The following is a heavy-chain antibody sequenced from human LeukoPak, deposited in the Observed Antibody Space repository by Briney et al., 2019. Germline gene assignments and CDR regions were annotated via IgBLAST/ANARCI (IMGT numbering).Heavy chain of an antibody. V-gene: IGHV3-30*04. J-gene: IGHJ6*03. CDR2: ISYDGSNK. CDR3: ARGSGGQQLIRGYYYMDV. CDR1: GFTFSSYA. Sequence: GGSLRLSCAASGFTFSSYAMHWVRQAPGKGLEWVAVISYDGSNKYYADSVKGRFTISRDNSKNSLYLQMSSLRAEDTAVYYCARGSGGQQLIRGYYYMDVWGKGTTVTVSS. D-gene: IGHD6-6*01.